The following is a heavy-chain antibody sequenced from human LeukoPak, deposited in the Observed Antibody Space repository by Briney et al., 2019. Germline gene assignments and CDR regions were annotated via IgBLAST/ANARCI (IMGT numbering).Heavy chain of an antibody. V-gene: IGHV4-39*01. Sequence: SETLSLTCTVSGGSISSGSHHWGWFRQSPGKGLEWIGSIYDSRTIYYNPSLNSRVTISAVTSKNQFSLQLNSVTAADTAVYYCARHDGRSGGTMGALDSWGQGSLVAVSS. CDR3: ARHDGRSGGTMGALDS. CDR1: GGSISSGSHH. D-gene: IGHD4-23*01. CDR2: IYDSRTI. J-gene: IGHJ4*02.